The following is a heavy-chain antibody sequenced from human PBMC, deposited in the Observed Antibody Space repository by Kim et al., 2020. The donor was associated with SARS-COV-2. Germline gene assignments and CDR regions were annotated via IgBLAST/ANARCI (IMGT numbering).Heavy chain of an antibody. CDR2: IYSGGTT. Sequence: GGSLRLSCAASGFIVSNTYMSWVRQAPGKGLEWVSVIYSGGTTFYADSVKGRFTISRDNSQNTLYLQMNGLGAEDTAVYYCTRNFGWYGKGYFDYWGQGTLVIVSS. CDR3: TRNFGWYGKGYFDY. D-gene: IGHD6-19*01. V-gene: IGHV3-53*01. CDR1: GFIVSNTY. J-gene: IGHJ4*02.